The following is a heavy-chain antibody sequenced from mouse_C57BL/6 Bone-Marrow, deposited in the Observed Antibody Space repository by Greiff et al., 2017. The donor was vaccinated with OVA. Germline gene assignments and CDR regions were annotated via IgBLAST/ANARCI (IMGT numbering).Heavy chain of an antibody. Sequence: EVQVVESGPGLVKPSQSLSLTCSVTGYSITSGYYWNWIRQFPGNKLEWMGYISYDGSNNYNPSLKNRISITRDTSKNQFFLKLNSVTTEDTATYYCARDRDYGSSAWFAYWGQGTLVTVSA. CDR1: GYSITSGYY. D-gene: IGHD1-1*01. CDR2: ISYDGSN. CDR3: ARDRDYGSSAWFAY. J-gene: IGHJ3*01. V-gene: IGHV3-6*01.